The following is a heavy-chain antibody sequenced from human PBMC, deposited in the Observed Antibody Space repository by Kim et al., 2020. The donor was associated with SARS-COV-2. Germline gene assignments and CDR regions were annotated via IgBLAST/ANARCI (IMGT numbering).Heavy chain of an antibody. CDR1: GGSISSGSYY. Sequence: SETLSLTCTVSGGSISSGSYYWSWIRQPAGKGLEWIGRIYTSGSTNYNPSLKSRVTISVDTSKNQFSLKLSSVTAADTAVYYCARGGIAVAGRFDPWGQGTLVTVSS. CDR3: ARGGIAVAGRFDP. J-gene: IGHJ5*02. V-gene: IGHV4-61*02. CDR2: IYTSGST. D-gene: IGHD6-19*01.